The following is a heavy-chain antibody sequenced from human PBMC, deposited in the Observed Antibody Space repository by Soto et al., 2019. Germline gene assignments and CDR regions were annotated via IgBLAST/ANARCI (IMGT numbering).Heavy chain of an antibody. CDR2: IYHSGST. V-gene: IGHV4-4*02. D-gene: IGHD3-9*01. J-gene: IGHJ4*02. Sequence: SETLSLTCAVSGGSISSSNWWSWVRQPPGKGLEWIGEIYHSGSTNYNPSLKSRVTISVDKSKNQFSLKLSSVTAADTAVYYCARLVKYYDILTGIDYWGQGTLVTVSS. CDR1: GGSISSSNW. CDR3: ARLVKYYDILTGIDY.